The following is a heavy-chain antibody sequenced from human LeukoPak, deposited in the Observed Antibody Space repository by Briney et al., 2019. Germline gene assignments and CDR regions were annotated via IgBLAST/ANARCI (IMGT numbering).Heavy chain of an antibody. CDR1: GFTFSSYA. CDR3: ARELNVVVPAAIGGDNWFDP. J-gene: IGHJ5*02. D-gene: IGHD2-2*02. V-gene: IGHV3-30*01. CDR2: ISYDGSNK. Sequence: TVGSLRLSCAASGFTFSSYAMHWVRQAPGKGLEWVAVISYDGSNKYYADSVKGRFTISRDNSKNTLYLQMNSLRAEDTAVYYCARELNVVVPAAIGGDNWFDPWGQGTLVTVSS.